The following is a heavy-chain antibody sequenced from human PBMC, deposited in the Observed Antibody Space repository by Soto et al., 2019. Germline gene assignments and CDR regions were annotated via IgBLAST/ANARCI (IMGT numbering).Heavy chain of an antibody. J-gene: IGHJ3*02. Sequence: PGGSLRLSCAASGFSFTTYALNWVRQAPGKGLEWVSYITTTSNTILYADSVRGRFTISRDNAKNSLYLQMNSLRVEDTAVYYCARKKYGSDAFDIWGQGTMVTVSS. CDR2: ITTTSNTI. V-gene: IGHV3-48*01. CDR3: ARKKYGSDAFDI. D-gene: IGHD3-10*01. CDR1: GFSFTTYA.